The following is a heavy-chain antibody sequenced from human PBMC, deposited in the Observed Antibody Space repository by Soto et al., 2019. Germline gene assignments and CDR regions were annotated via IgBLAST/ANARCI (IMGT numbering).Heavy chain of an antibody. V-gene: IGHV1-2*04. CDR2: INPNSGGT. J-gene: IGHJ6*02. D-gene: IGHD6-13*01. CDR1: GYTFTGYY. Sequence: ASVKVSCKASGYTFTGYYMHWVRQAPGQGLEWMGWINPNSGGTNYAQKFQGWVTMTRDTPISTAYMELSRLRSDDTAVYYCARDLVVGAAAVDYYYGMDVWGQGTTVTVSS. CDR3: ARDLVVGAAAVDYYYGMDV.